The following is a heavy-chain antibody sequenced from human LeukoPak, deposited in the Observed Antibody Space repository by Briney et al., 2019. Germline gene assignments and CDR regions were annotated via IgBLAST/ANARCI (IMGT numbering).Heavy chain of an antibody. CDR3: ARTSLSGVPTSANWFDP. Sequence: SETLSLTCTVSGDSISSGDYYWGWIRQPPGKGLEWIGYMYYSGNTDYNPSLKSRVTISVDTSKNQFSLKLSSVTAADTAVYYCARTSLSGVPTSANWFDPWGQGTLVTVSS. D-gene: IGHD2/OR15-2a*01. CDR1: GDSISSGDYY. CDR2: MYYSGNT. V-gene: IGHV4-30-4*08. J-gene: IGHJ5*02.